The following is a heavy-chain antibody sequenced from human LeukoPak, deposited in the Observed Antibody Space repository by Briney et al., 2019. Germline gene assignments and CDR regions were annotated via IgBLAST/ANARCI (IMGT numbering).Heavy chain of an antibody. J-gene: IGHJ4*02. CDR3: AKASSGYYSAILD. CDR1: GFTFDDYA. CDR2: INWNSNNI. V-gene: IGHV3-9*01. D-gene: IGHD3-22*01. Sequence: PGRSLRLSCAASGFTFDDYAMHWVRQAPGKGLEWVSGINWNSNNIDYADSVKGRFTISRDNAKNSLYLQMNSLRAEDTALYYCAKASSGYYSAILDWGQGTLVTVSS.